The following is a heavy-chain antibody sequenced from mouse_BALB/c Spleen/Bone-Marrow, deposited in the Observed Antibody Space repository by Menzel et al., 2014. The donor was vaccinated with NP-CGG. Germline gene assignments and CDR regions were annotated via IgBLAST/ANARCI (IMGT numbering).Heavy chain of an antibody. CDR3: ARRYYVYGYFDV. CDR1: GYAFTNYL. Sequence: VQLQQSGAELVRPGTSVKVSCKASGYAFTNYLIEWVKQRPGQGLEWIGVINPGSGDTNYNEKFKGKATLTADKSSNSSYMQFSSLTSDDSAVYFCARRYYVYGYFDVWGAGTTVTVSS. D-gene: IGHD1-1*01. CDR2: INPGSGDT. J-gene: IGHJ1*01. V-gene: IGHV1-54*01.